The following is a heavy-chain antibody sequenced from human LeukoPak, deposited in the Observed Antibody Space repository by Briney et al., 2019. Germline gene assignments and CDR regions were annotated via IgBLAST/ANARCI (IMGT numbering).Heavy chain of an antibody. D-gene: IGHD4-17*01. J-gene: IGHJ4*02. V-gene: IGHV4-34*04. CDR3: TRMTTGHDF. Sequence: SETLSLTCAVSGVSFDDYYWAWVRQTPGKGLEWIGEINHSGYTNDSPSLKSRATLSVDTSRKQFSLNLRSVTVADAGIYYCTRMTTGHDFWGQGTLVTVSS. CDR1: GVSFDDYY. CDR2: INHSGYT.